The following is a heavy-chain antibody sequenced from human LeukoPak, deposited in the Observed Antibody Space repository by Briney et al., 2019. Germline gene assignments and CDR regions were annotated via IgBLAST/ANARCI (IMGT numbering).Heavy chain of an antibody. D-gene: IGHD2-15*01. Sequence: GGSLRLSCAASGFTFINYCMSWVRQAPGKGLEWVANIKQDGSEKDYVDSVKGRFTISRDNAKNSLFLQMNSLRAEDTAVYYCARVTPMSILVVIPSTYFDYWGQGTLVTVSS. CDR3: ARVTPMSILVVIPSTYFDY. V-gene: IGHV3-7*01. CDR2: IKQDGSEK. CDR1: GFTFINYC. J-gene: IGHJ4*02.